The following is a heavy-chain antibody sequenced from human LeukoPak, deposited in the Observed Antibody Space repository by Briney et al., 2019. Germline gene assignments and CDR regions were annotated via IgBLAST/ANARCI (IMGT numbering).Heavy chain of an antibody. CDR1: GGSISSSSYY. Sequence: SETLSLTCTVSGGSISSSSYYWGWIRQPPGKGLEWIGSIYYSGSTYYNPSLKSRVTISVDTSKNQFSLKLSSVTAADTAVYYCAKYGGNPLSYFDYWGQGTLVTVSS. V-gene: IGHV4-39*07. CDR2: IYYSGST. CDR3: AKYGGNPLSYFDY. J-gene: IGHJ4*02. D-gene: IGHD4-23*01.